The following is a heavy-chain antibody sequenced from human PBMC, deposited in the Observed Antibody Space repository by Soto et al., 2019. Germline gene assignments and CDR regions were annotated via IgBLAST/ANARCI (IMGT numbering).Heavy chain of an antibody. CDR1: GGSISSGGYY. D-gene: IGHD2-15*01. J-gene: IGHJ4*02. Sequence: SETLSLTCTVSGGSISSGGYYWSWIRQHPGKGLEWIGYIYYSGSTYYNPSLKSRVTISVDTSKNQFSLKLSSVTAADTAVYYCARELVAAPEYYFDYWGQGTLVTVSS. CDR3: ARELVAAPEYYFDY. CDR2: IYYSGST. V-gene: IGHV4-31*03.